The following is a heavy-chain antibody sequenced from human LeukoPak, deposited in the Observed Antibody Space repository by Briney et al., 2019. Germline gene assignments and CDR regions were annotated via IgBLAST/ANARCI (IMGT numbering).Heavy chain of an antibody. Sequence: SETLSLTCTVSGGSISSYYWSWIRQPPGKGLEWIGYIYYSGSPNYNPSLKCRLTISVDTSMNQFSLKLISVTAADTALYYCARESSIRITIFGVVTSRDAFDIWGQGTMVTVSS. CDR3: ARESSIRITIFGVVTSRDAFDI. CDR1: GGSISSYY. J-gene: IGHJ3*02. D-gene: IGHD3-3*01. CDR2: IYYSGSP. V-gene: IGHV4-59*01.